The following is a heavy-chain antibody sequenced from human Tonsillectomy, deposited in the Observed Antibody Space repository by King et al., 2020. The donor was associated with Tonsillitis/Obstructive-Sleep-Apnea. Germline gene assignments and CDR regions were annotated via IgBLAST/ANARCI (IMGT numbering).Heavy chain of an antibody. V-gene: IGHV4-31*03. Sequence: QLQESGPGLVKPAQTLSLTCTVSGGPISSGGYYWSWIRQHPGKGLEWIGYIFYSGSTYYNPSLKSRVTISVDTSKNQFSLKLNSVTAADTAVYYCAREGYSSGRTIDYWGQGTLVTVSS. D-gene: IGHD5-18*01. CDR1: GGPISSGGYY. CDR2: IFYSGST. J-gene: IGHJ4*02. CDR3: AREGYSSGRTIDY.